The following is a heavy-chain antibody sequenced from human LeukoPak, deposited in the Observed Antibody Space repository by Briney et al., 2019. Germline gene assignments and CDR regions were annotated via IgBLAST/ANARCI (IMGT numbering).Heavy chain of an antibody. D-gene: IGHD6-6*01. CDR1: GYTFTSYG. CDR2: MNLNSGNT. J-gene: IGHJ6*03. CDR3: ARGVRYRIAARSYYYYYMDV. Sequence: VASVKVSCKASGYTFTSYGINWGRLANGQGLGRVGWMNLNSGNTGYAQKFQGRVTITRNTSISTPCMELSSLRSEDTAVYYCARGVRYRIAARSYYYYYMDVWGKGTTVTVSS. V-gene: IGHV1-8*03.